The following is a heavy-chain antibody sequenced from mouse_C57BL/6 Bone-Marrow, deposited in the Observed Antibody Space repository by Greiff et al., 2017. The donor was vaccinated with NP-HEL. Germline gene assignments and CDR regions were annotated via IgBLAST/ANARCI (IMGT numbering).Heavy chain of an antibody. J-gene: IGHJ4*01. CDR2: ISNGGGST. CDR1: GFTFSDYY. Sequence: EVQRVESGGGLVQPGGSLKLSCAASGFTFSDYYMYWVRQTPEKRLEWVAYISNGGGSTYYPDTVKGRFTISRDNAKITLYLQMSRLKSEDTAMYCCARHINWDYYAMDDWGKGTSVTVSS. D-gene: IGHD4-1*02. CDR3: ARHINWDYYAMDD. V-gene: IGHV5-12*01.